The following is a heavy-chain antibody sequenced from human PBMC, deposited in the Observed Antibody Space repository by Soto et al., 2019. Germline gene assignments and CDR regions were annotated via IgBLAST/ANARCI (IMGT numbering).Heavy chain of an antibody. D-gene: IGHD2-21*01. J-gene: IGHJ5*02. CDR1: GGSISTSRSL. CDR3: ARQPTTGDTDLRVDP. V-gene: IGHV4-39*01. CDR2: IFYSGST. Sequence: QLQLLESGPGLVKASETLSLTCSVSGGSISTSRSLWAWIRQPPGKGLEWLANIFYSGSTFYNPSLASRVSVSVDTSKNEFSLKLRSVTAADTAVYYCARQPTTGDTDLRVDPCGQGTLVTVSS.